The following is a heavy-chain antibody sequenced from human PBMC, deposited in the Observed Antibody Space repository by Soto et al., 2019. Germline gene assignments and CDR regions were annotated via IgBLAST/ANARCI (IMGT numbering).Heavy chain of an antibody. V-gene: IGHV1-2*04. CDR1: GYTFTGYY. Sequence: ASVKVSCKASGYTFTGYYMHWVRQAPGQGLEWMGWINPNSGGTNYAQKFQGWVTMTRDTSISTAYMELSRLRSDDTAVYYCARGDFVGLGGPDGTTFRVAFDIWGQGTMVTVSS. D-gene: IGHD1-7*01. J-gene: IGHJ3*02. CDR2: INPNSGGT. CDR3: ARGDFVGLGGPDGTTFRVAFDI.